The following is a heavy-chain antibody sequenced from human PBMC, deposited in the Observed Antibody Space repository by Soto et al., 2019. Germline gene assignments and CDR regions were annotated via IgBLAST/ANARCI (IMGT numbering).Heavy chain of an antibody. CDR3: ARDAGDYCTNGVCYGY. V-gene: IGHV1-2*04. CDR1: GYTFIGYY. Sequence: QVQLVQSGAEVKKPGASVKVSCKASGYTFIGYYMHWVRQAPGQGLEWMGWINPNSGGTNYAQKFQGWVTMTRDTSISTAYMERSRLRSDDTAVYYCARDAGDYCTNGVCYGYWGQGTLVTVSS. CDR2: INPNSGGT. D-gene: IGHD2-8*01. J-gene: IGHJ4*02.